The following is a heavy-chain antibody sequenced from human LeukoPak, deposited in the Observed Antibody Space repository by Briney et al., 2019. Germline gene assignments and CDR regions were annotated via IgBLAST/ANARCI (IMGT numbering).Heavy chain of an antibody. D-gene: IGHD3-16*01. V-gene: IGHV4-30-2*01. J-gene: IGHJ4*02. CDR1: GGSISSGDYS. CDR3: ARHYGP. CDR2: IYHSGST. Sequence: SETLSLTCAVSGGSISSGDYSWSWIRQPPGKGLEWIGYIYHSGSTNYNPSLRSRVTISVDRSKNQFSLKLNSVTAADTAVYYCARHYGPWGQGTLVTVSS.